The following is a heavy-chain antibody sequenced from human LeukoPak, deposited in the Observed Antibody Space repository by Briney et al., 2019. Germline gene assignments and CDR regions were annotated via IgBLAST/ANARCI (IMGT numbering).Heavy chain of an antibody. V-gene: IGHV1-18*01. CDR2: ISAYNGNT. CDR3: ARDPRYYGSGSSQDY. Sequence: ASVKVSCKASGYTFTIYGISGVRQAPGQGLEWMGWISAYNGNTNYTQKLQGRATMTTETSRTTAYMELRILRSDDPAAYYCARDPRYYGSGSSQDYSGQGTLVTVSS. D-gene: IGHD3-10*01. J-gene: IGHJ4*02. CDR1: GYTFTIYG.